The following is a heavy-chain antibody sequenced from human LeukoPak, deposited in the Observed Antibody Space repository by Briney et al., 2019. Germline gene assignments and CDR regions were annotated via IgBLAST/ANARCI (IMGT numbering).Heavy chain of an antibody. D-gene: IGHD6-6*01. V-gene: IGHV5-51*01. CDR2: IYPGDSDT. CDR3: ARRYSSSSSWSDY. J-gene: IGHJ4*02. Sequence: GESLKISCKGAGYSFTSYWIAWARQMPGKGLEWMGIIYPGDSDTRYSPSFQGQVTISADKSISTAYLQWSSLKASDTAMYYCARRYSSSSSWSDYWGQGTLVAVSS. CDR1: GYSFTSYW.